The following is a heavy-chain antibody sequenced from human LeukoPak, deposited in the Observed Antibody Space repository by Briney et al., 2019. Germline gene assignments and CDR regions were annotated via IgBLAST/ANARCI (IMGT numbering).Heavy chain of an antibody. CDR1: GGSISSYY. V-gene: IGHV4-59*01. CDR3: VRETATSYYDSAGYYRQTEVFDV. Sequence: PSETLSLTCTVSGGSISSYYWSWIRQPPGKGLEWIGYIYYSGSTNYNPSLKSRVTISVDTSKNQFSLRLNSVTAADTALYYCVRETATSYYDSAGYYRQTEVFDVWGQGTKVTVSS. J-gene: IGHJ3*01. D-gene: IGHD3-22*01. CDR2: IYYSGST.